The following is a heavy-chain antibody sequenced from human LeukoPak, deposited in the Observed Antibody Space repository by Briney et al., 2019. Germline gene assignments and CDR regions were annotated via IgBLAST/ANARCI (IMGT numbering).Heavy chain of an antibody. V-gene: IGHV3-23*01. CDR3: AKELRSISATTGFDY. J-gene: IGHJ4*02. CDR1: GFTFSNFH. D-gene: IGHD1-20*01. Sequence: GGSLRLSCAASGFTFSNFHMTWVRQSPGKGLEWVSAISDSGGNTWYADSVKGRFTISRDNSKNTVYLQMNSLRAEDTAVYYCAKELRSISATTGFDYWGQGTLVTASS. CDR2: ISDSGGNT.